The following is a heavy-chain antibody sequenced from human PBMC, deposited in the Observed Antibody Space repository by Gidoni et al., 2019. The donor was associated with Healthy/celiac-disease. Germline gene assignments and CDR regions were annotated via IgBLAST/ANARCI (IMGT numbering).Heavy chain of an antibody. V-gene: IGHV4-61*02. D-gene: IGHD3-22*01. Sequence: QVQLQESGPGLVKPSQTLSLTCTVSGGSISSGSYYWSWIRQPAGKGLEWIGRIYTSGSTNYNPSLKSRVTISVDTSKNQFSLKLSSVTAADTAVYYCARGQTNYYDSSGYHFDYWGQGTLVTVSS. CDR3: ARGQTNYYDSSGYHFDY. CDR2: IYTSGST. CDR1: GGSISSGSYY. J-gene: IGHJ4*02.